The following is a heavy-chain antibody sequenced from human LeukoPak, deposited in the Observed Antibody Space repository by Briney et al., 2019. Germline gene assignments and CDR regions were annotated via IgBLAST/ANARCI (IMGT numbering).Heavy chain of an antibody. CDR1: GGSISSSSYY. D-gene: IGHD3-10*01. CDR3: ARDGPYGPGDY. Sequence: SETLSLTCTVSGGSISSSSYYWGWIRQPPGKGLEWIGSIYYSGSTYYNPSLKSRVTISVDTSKNQFSLKLSSVTAADTAVYYCARDGPYGPGDYWGQGTLVTVSS. J-gene: IGHJ4*02. V-gene: IGHV4-39*07. CDR2: IYYSGST.